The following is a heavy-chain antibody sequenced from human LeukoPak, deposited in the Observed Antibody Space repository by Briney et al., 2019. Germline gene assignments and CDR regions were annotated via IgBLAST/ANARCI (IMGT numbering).Heavy chain of an antibody. D-gene: IGHD6-19*01. CDR3: ARGYSSGWYKWFDP. V-gene: IGHV4-4*07. J-gene: IGHJ5*02. CDR2: IYTSGST. CDR1: GGSISSYY. Sequence: SETLSLTCTVSGGSISSYYWSWIRQPAGKGLEWIGSIYTSGSTNYNPSLKSRVTMSVDTSKNQFSLKLSSVTAADTAVYYCARGYSSGWYKWFDPWGQGTLVTVSS.